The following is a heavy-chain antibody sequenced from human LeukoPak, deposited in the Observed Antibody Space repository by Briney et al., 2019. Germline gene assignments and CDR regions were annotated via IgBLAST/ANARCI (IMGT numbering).Heavy chain of an antibody. V-gene: IGHV1-46*01. CDR3: ARASFWESPINWFAP. J-gene: IGHJ5*02. CDR2: INPSGGST. D-gene: IGHD3-16*01. CDR1: GYTFTSHY. Sequence: WASVKVSCKASGYTFTSHYMHWVRQAPGQGLEWMGIINPSGGSTSYAQKFQGRVTMTRDMSTSTVYMELSSLRSEDTAVYYCARASFWESPINWFAPWGQGTLVTVSS.